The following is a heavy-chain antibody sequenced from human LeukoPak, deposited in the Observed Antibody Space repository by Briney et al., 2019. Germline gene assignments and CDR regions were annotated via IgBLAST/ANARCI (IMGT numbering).Heavy chain of an antibody. V-gene: IGHV3-74*01. D-gene: IGHD3-22*01. CDR1: GFTFSSYW. CDR3: AKRRGYYDSSGYYFGDNFDY. J-gene: IGHJ4*02. Sequence: PGGSLRLSCAASGFTFSSYWMQWVRQAPGKGLVWVSRINSDGSRISYADSVKGRLTISRDNSKNTLYLQMNSLRAEDTAVYYCAKRRGYYDSSGYYFGDNFDYWGQGTLVTVSS. CDR2: INSDGSRI.